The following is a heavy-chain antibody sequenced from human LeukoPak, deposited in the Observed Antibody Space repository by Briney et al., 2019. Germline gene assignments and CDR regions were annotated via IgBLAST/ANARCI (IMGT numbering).Heavy chain of an antibody. CDR2: IYYSGST. D-gene: IGHD3-3*01. J-gene: IGHJ4*02. CDR1: GGSISSYY. V-gene: IGHV4-59*01. Sequence: SETLSLTCTVSGGSISSYYWSWIRQPPGKGLEWIGYIYYSGSTNYNPSLKSRVTISVDTSKNQFSLELSSVTAADTAVYYCARGGGRFLEWLPDYFDYWGQGTLVTVSS. CDR3: ARGGGRFLEWLPDYFDY.